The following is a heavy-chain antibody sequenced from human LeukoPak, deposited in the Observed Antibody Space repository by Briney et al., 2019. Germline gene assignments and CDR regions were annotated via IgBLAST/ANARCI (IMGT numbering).Heavy chain of an antibody. J-gene: IGHJ3*02. CDR1: GYTFSGYY. D-gene: IGHD3-10*01. CDR2: INPNSGGT. V-gene: IGHV1-2*02. Sequence: ASVKVSCKASGYTFSGYYMHWVRQAPGQGLEWMGWINPNSGGTNYAQRFQGRVTMTRDTSISTAYMELSRLRSDDTAVYYCAVVRGVRVFDIWGQGTMVTVSS. CDR3: AVVRGVRVFDI.